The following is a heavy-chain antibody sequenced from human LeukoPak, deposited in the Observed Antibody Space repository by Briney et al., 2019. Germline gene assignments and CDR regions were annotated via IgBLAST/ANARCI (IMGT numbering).Heavy chain of an antibody. V-gene: IGHV3-21*03. J-gene: IGHJ4*02. Sequence: PGGSLRLSCAASGFTFSSYSMNWVRQAPGKGLEWVSSISSSSSYIYYADSVKGRFTISRDNAKNSLYLQMNSLRAEDTAVYYCARDPPPHYYANSGYHLAFDYWGQGTLVTVSS. CDR1: GFTFSSYS. D-gene: IGHD3-22*01. CDR3: ARDPPPHYYANSGYHLAFDY. CDR2: ISSSSSYI.